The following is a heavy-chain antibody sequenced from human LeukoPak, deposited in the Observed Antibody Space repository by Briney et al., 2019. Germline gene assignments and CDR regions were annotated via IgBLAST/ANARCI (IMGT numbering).Heavy chain of an antibody. CDR2: IYYSGST. J-gene: IGHJ6*02. CDR1: GGSISSSSFY. V-gene: IGHV4-39*07. Sequence: SETLSLTCSVSGGSISSSSFYWGWIRQPPGKGLEWIGNIYYSGSTYYNPSLKSRVTISVDTSKNQFSLKLSSVTAADTAVYYCARDSYYYYGMDVWGQGTTVTVSS. CDR3: ARDSYYYYGMDV.